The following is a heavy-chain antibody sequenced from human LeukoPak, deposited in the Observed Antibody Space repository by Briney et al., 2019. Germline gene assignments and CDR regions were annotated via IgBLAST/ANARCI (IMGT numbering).Heavy chain of an antibody. CDR3: ARDLYRIVVVPHYFDY. CDR2: IRYDGSNK. V-gene: IGHV3-30*02. CDR1: GFTFSSFD. Sequence: GGSLRLSCAASGFTFSSFDMHWVRQAPGKGLEWVAFIRYDGSNKYYADSVKGRFTISRDNSKNTLYLQMNSLRDEDTAVYYCARDLYRIVVVPHYFDYWGQGTLVTVSS. D-gene: IGHD3-22*01. J-gene: IGHJ4*02.